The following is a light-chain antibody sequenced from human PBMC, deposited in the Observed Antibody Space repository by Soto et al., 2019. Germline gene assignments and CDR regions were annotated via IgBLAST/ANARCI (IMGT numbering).Light chain of an antibody. CDR3: QQRSNWPLT. Sequence: EIVLTQSPATLSLSPGERATLSCRASQSVSSYLAWYQQKPGQAPRLLIYDASNWANGIPARFSGSASGTDFTLTISSLEPEDFAVYYGQQRSNWPLTFGGETQVEIK. CDR1: QSVSSY. V-gene: IGKV3-11*01. CDR2: DAS. J-gene: IGKJ4*01.